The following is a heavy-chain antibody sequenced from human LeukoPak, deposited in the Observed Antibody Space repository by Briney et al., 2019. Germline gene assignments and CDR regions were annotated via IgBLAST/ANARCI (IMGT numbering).Heavy chain of an antibody. D-gene: IGHD3-10*01. CDR1: GFTLGSYA. Sequence: GGSLRLSCAASGFTLGSYAMTWVRQAPGKGLEWVSSISDSGVNTYYADSVKGRSTISRDNSKNTLYLQMNSLRAEDTAVYYCAKSFFPGGSSFTFDIWGQGTLVTVSS. CDR2: ISDSGVNT. CDR3: AKSFFPGGSSFTFDI. J-gene: IGHJ3*02. V-gene: IGHV3-23*01.